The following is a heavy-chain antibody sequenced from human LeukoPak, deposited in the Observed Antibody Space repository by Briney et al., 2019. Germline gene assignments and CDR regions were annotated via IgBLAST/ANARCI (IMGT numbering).Heavy chain of an antibody. CDR2: INPSGGSA. V-gene: IGHV1-46*03. CDR3: ARGMGYYVSSGYYPFDY. Sequence: ASVKVSCKASGYTFTSYYMHWVRQAPGQGLEWMGMINPSGGSATYAQNFQGRVIMTRDTSMSTVYMELSSMRSEDTAVYYCARGMGYYVSSGYYPFDYWGQGTLVTVSS. CDR1: GYTFTSYY. J-gene: IGHJ4*02. D-gene: IGHD3-22*01.